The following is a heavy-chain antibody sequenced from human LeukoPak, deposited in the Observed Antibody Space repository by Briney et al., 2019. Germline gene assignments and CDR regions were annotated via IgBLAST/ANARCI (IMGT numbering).Heavy chain of an antibody. CDR1: GYSISTGYY. CDR3: AIHRGPAAGRFDP. CDR2: FYHSESA. D-gene: IGHD6-13*01. J-gene: IGHJ5*02. V-gene: IGHV4-38-2*02. Sequence: PSETLSLTCTVSGYSISTGYYWGWIRQPPGKGPEWIGSFYHSESASYNPSLKNRVTISVDTSKNQFSLKLSSVTAADTAVYHCAIHRGPAAGRFDPWGQGTLVTVSS.